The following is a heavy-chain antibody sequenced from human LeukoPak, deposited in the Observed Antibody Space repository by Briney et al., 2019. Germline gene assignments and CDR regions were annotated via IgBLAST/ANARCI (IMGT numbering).Heavy chain of an antibody. D-gene: IGHD3-16*02. CDR2: ISGSGANT. J-gene: IGHJ4*02. CDR1: GFTFSTYA. Sequence: GGSLRLSCAASGFTFSTYAMSWVRQAPGKGLEWVSTISGSGANTHYADSVRGRFTISRDNSKNTLYLHMNSLRAEDTAVYYCAKERTRYTNPYYFDYWGQGTLVTVSS. V-gene: IGHV3-23*01. CDR3: AKERTRYTNPYYFDY.